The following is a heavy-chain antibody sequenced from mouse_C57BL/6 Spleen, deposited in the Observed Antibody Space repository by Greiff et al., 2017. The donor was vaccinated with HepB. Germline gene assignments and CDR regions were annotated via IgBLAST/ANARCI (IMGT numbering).Heavy chain of an antibody. CDR2: IYPSDSET. D-gene: IGHD2-1*01. J-gene: IGHJ2*01. CDR3: ARSCGNFLYYFDY. V-gene: IGHV1-61*01. CDR1: GYTFTSYW. Sequence: QVQLQQPGAELVRPGSSVKLSCKASGYTFTSYWMDWVKQRPGQGLEWIGNIYPSDSETHYNQKFKDKAKLTVDKSASTAYMQLSSLTSEDSAVYYCARSCGNFLYYFDYWGQGTTLTVSS.